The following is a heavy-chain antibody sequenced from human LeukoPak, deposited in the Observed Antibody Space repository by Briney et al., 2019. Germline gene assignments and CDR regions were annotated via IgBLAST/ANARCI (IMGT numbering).Heavy chain of an antibody. CDR2: INHSGST. D-gene: IGHD2-2*01. V-gene: IGHV4-34*01. Sequence: SETLSLTCAVYGGSFSGYYWSWIRQPPGKGLEWIGEINHSGSTNYNPSLKSRVTISVDTSKNQFSLKLSSVTAADTAVYYCARGLVVPAATAYGMDVWGQRTTVTVSS. CDR1: GGSFSGYY. J-gene: IGHJ6*02. CDR3: ARGLVVPAATAYGMDV.